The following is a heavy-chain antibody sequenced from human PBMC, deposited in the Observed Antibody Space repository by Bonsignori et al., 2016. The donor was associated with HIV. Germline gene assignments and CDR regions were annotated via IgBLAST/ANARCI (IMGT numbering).Heavy chain of an antibody. CDR2: FHFENREI. V-gene: IGHV1-24*01. D-gene: IGHD3-3*01. CDR1: GYSLADLN. Sequence: ASVKVSCKVSGYSLADLNLHWMRQSPGKGLEWLGGFHFENREIIYAQKVQGRVTMTEDTSTNTAYMELSSLRSDDTAVYYCATWGRSLFGLLIDVRSMVDEGFDMWGQGTMVTVSS. J-gene: IGHJ3*02. CDR3: ATWGRSLFGLLIDVRSMVDEGFDM.